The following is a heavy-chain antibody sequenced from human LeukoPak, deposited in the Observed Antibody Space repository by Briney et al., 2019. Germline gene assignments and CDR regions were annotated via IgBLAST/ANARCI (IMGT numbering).Heavy chain of an antibody. CDR2: IIPIFGTA. V-gene: IGHV1-69*13. CDR3: ARDIGVKIAARPRSYYYGMDV. D-gene: IGHD6-6*01. J-gene: IGHJ6*02. CDR1: GYTFTSYG. Sequence: EASVKVSCKASGYTFTSYGISWVRQAPGQGLEWMGGIIPIFGTANYAQKFQGRVTITADESTSTAYMELSSLRSEDTAVYYCARDIGVKIAARPRSYYYGMDVWGQGTTVTVSS.